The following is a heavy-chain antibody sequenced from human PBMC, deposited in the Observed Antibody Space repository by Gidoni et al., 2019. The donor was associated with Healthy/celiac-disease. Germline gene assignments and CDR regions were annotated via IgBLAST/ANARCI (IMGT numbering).Heavy chain of an antibody. CDR3: ARPRRSSYYFDY. CDR1: GSTFTSYD. D-gene: IGHD6-6*01. Sequence: QVQLVQSGAEVKKPGASVKVSCKASGSTFTSYDINWVRQATGQGLEWMGWMNPKSGNTGYAQKLQGRVTMTRNTSISTAYMELSSLRSEDTAVYYCARPRRSSYYFDYWGQGTLVTVSS. CDR2: MNPKSGNT. J-gene: IGHJ4*02. V-gene: IGHV1-8*01.